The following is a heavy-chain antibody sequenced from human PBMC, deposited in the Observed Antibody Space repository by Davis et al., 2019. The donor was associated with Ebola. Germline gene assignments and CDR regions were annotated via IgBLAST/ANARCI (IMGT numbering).Heavy chain of an antibody. D-gene: IGHD1-26*01. Sequence: LRLSCAISGDSVFGKNGAWNWIRQSPSRGLEWLGRTYYTSKWHNDYGESVKSRITINPDTSKNQLSLQLNSVTPEDTAVYYCVRGWGRTGMGVWGQGTTVTVSS. CDR2: TYYTSKWHN. J-gene: IGHJ6*02. V-gene: IGHV6-1*01. CDR3: VRGWGRTGMGV. CDR1: GDSVFGKNGA.